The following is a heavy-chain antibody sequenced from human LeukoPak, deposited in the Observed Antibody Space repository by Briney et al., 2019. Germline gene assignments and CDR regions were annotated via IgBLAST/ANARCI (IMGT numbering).Heavy chain of an antibody. J-gene: IGHJ4*02. CDR1: GFTFSSYR. Sequence: GRSLRLSCAASGFTFSSYRMNWVREGPGKGLEWVSYISTSDSTIYYADSVKGRFTISRDNAKNSLYLQMNSLRAEDTAVYYCARGTSTIDYWGQGTLVTVSS. CDR3: ARGTSTIDY. D-gene: IGHD5/OR15-5a*01. CDR2: ISTSDSTI. V-gene: IGHV3-48*01.